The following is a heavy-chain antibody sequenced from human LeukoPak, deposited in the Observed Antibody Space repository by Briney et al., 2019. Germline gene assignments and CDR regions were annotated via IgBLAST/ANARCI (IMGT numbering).Heavy chain of an antibody. D-gene: IGHD4-17*01. CDR1: GFTFSSYG. CDR2: IRYDGSNK. V-gene: IGHV3-30*02. Sequence: GGSLRLSCAASGFTFSSYGIHWVRQAPGKGLEWVAFIRYDGSNKYYADSVKGRFTISRDNSKNTLYLQMNSLRAEDTAVYYCAKDHNTANYYYYMDVWGKGTTVTISS. J-gene: IGHJ6*03. CDR3: AKDHNTANYYYYMDV.